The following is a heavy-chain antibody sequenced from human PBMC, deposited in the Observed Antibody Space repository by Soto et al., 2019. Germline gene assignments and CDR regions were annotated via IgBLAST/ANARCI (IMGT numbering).Heavy chain of an antibody. Sequence: SETLSLTCTVSGGSISSYYWSWIRQPPGKGLEWIGYIYYSGSTNYNPSLKSRVTISVDTSKNQFSLKLSSVTAAETAVYYCARVAGNDFWSGYAHMDVWGKGTTVTVSS. J-gene: IGHJ6*03. CDR3: ARVAGNDFWSGYAHMDV. V-gene: IGHV4-59*01. CDR1: GGSISSYY. CDR2: IYYSGST. D-gene: IGHD3-3*01.